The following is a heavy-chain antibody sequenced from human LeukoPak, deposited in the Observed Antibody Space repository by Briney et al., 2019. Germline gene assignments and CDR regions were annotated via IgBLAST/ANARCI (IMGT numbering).Heavy chain of an antibody. CDR3: ARRYCTGGSCYFDY. Sequence: SETLSLTCTVSGFSISSSSYYWGWIRQPPGKGLEWIGSIYYSGTTYYNPSLTSLVTISIDTSKNQFSLKLSSVTAADTAVYYCARRYCTGGSCYFDYWGQGTLVTVSS. CDR1: GFSISSSSYY. D-gene: IGHD2-8*02. CDR2: IYYSGTT. V-gene: IGHV4-39*01. J-gene: IGHJ4*02.